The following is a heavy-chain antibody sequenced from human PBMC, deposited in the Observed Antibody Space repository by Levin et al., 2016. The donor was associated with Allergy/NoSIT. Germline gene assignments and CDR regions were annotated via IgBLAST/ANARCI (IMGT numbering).Heavy chain of an antibody. Sequence: GESLKISCAASGFSISYYGMNWVRQAPGKGLVWVSRSKYDGSSTSYADSVKGRFTISRDNAMNTLYLQMNSLRAEDTAVYYCTRSDYFDLWGQGTLVTVVL. D-gene: IGHD3-3*01. CDR3: TRSDYFDL. V-gene: IGHV3-74*01. CDR2: SKYDGSST. J-gene: IGHJ4*02. CDR1: GFSISYYG.